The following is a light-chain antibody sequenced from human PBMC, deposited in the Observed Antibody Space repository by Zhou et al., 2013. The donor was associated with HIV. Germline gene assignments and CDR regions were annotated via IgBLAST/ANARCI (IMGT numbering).Light chain of an antibody. CDR3: LQYDNLPFLLT. J-gene: IGKJ4*01. V-gene: IGKV1-27*01. Sequence: DIQMTQSPSSLSASVGDRVTITCRASQGIGNYLAWYQQKPGKVPKLLIYAASTLQSGVPSRFSGSGSGTDFTFTISSLQPEDIATYYCLQYDNLPFLLTFGGGTKVEIK. CDR2: AAS. CDR1: QGIGNY.